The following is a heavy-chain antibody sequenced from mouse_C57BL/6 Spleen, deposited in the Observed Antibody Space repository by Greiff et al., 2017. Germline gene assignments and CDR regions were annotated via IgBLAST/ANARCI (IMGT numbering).Heavy chain of an antibody. J-gene: IGHJ4*01. CDR3: TRDYYSKGYYAMDY. Sequence: EVKLMESGEGLVKPGGSLKLSCAASGFTFSSYAMSWVRQTPEKRLEWVAYISSGGDYIYYADTVKGRFTISRDNARNTLYLQMSSLKSEDTAMYYCTRDYYSKGYYAMDYWGQGTSVTVSS. D-gene: IGHD2-5*01. CDR2: ISSGGDYI. CDR1: GFTFSSYA. V-gene: IGHV5-9-1*02.